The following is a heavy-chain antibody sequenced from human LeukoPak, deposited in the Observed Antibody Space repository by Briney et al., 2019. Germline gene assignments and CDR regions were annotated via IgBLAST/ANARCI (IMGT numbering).Heavy chain of an antibody. CDR2: IYHSGST. V-gene: IGHV4-4*02. D-gene: IGHD3-22*01. CDR1: GGSISSSNW. Sequence: PSETLSLTCAVSGGSISSSNWWSWVRQPPGKGLEWIGEIYHSGSTNYNPSLKSRVTISVDESKNQFSLKLSSVTAADTAVYYCARGRPITMIVVVTYYYYGMDVWGQGTTVTVSS. CDR3: ARGRPITMIVVVTYYYYGMDV. J-gene: IGHJ6*02.